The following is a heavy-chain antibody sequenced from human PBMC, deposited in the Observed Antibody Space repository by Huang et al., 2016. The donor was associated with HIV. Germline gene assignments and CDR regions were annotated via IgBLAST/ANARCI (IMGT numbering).Heavy chain of an antibody. CDR2: MDSSGST. J-gene: IGHJ4*02. V-gene: IGHV4-39*01. CDR1: GASINSRSYY. CDR3: ARHAGSSRRYYFDY. Sequence: QVQLQESGPGLVTPSETLSLTCIVSGASINSRSYYWGWIRQPPGRGLEWLGSMDSSGSTDYNPSLKSRVTMSVDTSKNEFSLKLRSVTAADTALYYCARHAGSSRRYYFDYWGRGILVTVSS. D-gene: IGHD6-13*01.